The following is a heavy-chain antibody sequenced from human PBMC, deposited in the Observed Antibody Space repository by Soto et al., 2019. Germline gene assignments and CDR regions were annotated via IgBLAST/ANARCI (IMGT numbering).Heavy chain of an antibody. Sequence: GGSLRLSCAASGFTFSSYAMSWVRQAPGKGLEWVSAISGSGGSTYYADSVKGRFTISRDNSKNTLYLQMNSLRAEDTAVYYCANVDGTWEIAAAGMDVWGQGTTVTVS. J-gene: IGHJ6*02. CDR1: GFTFSSYA. CDR2: ISGSGGST. D-gene: IGHD6-13*01. CDR3: ANVDGTWEIAAAGMDV. V-gene: IGHV3-23*01.